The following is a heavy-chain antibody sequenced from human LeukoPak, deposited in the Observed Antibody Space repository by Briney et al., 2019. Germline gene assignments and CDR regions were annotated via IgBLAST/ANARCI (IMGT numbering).Heavy chain of an antibody. Sequence: GGSLRLSCAASGFTFSSYGMHWVRQAPGKGLEWVAFIRYDGSNKYYADSVKGRFTISRDNSKNTLCLQMNSLRAEDTAVYYCAGGAAATLDAFDIWGQGTMVTVSS. CDR3: AGGAAATLDAFDI. V-gene: IGHV3-30*02. CDR2: IRYDGSNK. D-gene: IGHD6-13*01. J-gene: IGHJ3*02. CDR1: GFTFSSYG.